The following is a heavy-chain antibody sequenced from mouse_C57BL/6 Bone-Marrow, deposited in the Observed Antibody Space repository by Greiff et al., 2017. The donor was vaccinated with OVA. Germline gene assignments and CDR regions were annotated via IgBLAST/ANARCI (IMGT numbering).Heavy chain of an antibody. V-gene: IGHV5-4*01. J-gene: IGHJ4*01. Sequence: EVKLVESGGGLVKPGGSLKLSCAASGFTFSSYAMSWVRQTPEKRLEWVATISDGGSYTYYPDNVKGRFTISRDNAKNNLYLQMSHLKSEDTAMYYCAIDNGYYEGAMDYWGQGTSVTVSS. D-gene: IGHD2-3*01. CDR3: AIDNGYYEGAMDY. CDR2: ISDGGSYT. CDR1: GFTFSSYA.